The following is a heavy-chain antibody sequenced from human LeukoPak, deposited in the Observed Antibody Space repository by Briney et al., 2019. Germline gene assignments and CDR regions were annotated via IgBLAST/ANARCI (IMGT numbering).Heavy chain of an antibody. D-gene: IGHD3-10*01. Sequence: GGSLRLSCAGSGFIFSSYGMNWVRQAPGKGLEWVSVISGSGGTTYYADSVKGRFTISRDNSKNTLYLQMNSLRVDDTAIYYCATWRRDRPVRGTEYFQYWGQGTLVTVSS. CDR1: GFIFSSYG. CDR2: ISGSGGTT. CDR3: ATWRRDRPVRGTEYFQY. J-gene: IGHJ1*01. V-gene: IGHV3-23*01.